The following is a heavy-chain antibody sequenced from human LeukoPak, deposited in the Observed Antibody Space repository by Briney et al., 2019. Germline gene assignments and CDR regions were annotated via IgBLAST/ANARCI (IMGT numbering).Heavy chain of an antibody. CDR2: IHYSGST. V-gene: IGHV4-34*01. Sequence: SETLSLTCAVYGGSFSGYYWGWIRQPPGKGLEWIGSIHYSGSTYYNPSLKSRVTISVDTSKDQFSLKLSSVTAADTAVYYCARESGSYLSFDIWGQGTMVTVSS. D-gene: IGHD1-26*01. J-gene: IGHJ3*02. CDR1: GGSFSGYY. CDR3: ARESGSYLSFDI.